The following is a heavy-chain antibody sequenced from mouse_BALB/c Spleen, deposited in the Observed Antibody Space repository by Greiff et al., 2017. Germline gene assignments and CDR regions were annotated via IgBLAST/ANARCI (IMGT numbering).Heavy chain of an antibody. Sequence: EVQGVESGGGLVKPGGSLKLSCAASGFTFSSYAMSWVRQSPEKRLEWVAEISSGGSYTYYPDTVTGRFTISRDNAKNTLYLEMSSLRSEDTAMYYCARTTTVVAYYFDYWGQGTTLTVSS. CDR3: ARTTTVVAYYFDY. D-gene: IGHD1-1*01. J-gene: IGHJ2*01. CDR2: ISSGGSYT. CDR1: GFTFSSYA. V-gene: IGHV5-9-4*01.